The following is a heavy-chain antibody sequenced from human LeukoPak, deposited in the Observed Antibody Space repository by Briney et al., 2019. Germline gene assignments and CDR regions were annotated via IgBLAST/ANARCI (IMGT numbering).Heavy chain of an antibody. V-gene: IGHV4-31*03. CDR3: ATGLVPAPYYFDY. Sequence: SQTLSLTCTVSGGSISSGGYYWSWIRQHPGKGLEWIGYIYYSGSTYYNPSPKSRVTISVDTSKNQFSLKLSSVTAADTAVYYCATGLVPAPYYFDYWGQGTLVTVSS. CDR2: IYYSGST. CDR1: GGSISSGGYY. J-gene: IGHJ4*02. D-gene: IGHD2-2*01.